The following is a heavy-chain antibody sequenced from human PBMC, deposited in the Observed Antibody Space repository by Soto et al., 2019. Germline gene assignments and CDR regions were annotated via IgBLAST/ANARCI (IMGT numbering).Heavy chain of an antibody. CDR1: GDSVSSNSAA. Sequence: PSQTLSLTCAISGDSVSSNSAAWNWIRQSPSKGLEWLGRTYYRSRWYHDHAVSVKSRITINPDTSKNQFSLQLTSVTPEDTAVYYCAGTTSHYWYYMDVWGKGTTVTVSS. CDR3: AGTTSHYWYYMDV. CDR2: TYYRSRWYH. J-gene: IGHJ6*03. V-gene: IGHV6-1*01. D-gene: IGHD1-7*01.